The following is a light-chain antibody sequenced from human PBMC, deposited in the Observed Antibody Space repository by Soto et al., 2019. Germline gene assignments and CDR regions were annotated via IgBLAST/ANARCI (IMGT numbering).Light chain of an antibody. J-gene: IGLJ2*01. CDR2: RSD. Sequence: QSVLTQSPSASGTPGQRVIIACSGSSSNIGSNHVNWYRHLPGAAPTLLIFRSDQRPSGVPDRFSGSKSGTTASLAISGLQSGDEADYYCAAWDDSRYGVVFGGGTKLTVL. V-gene: IGLV1-44*01. CDR3: AAWDDSRYGVV. CDR1: SSNIGSNH.